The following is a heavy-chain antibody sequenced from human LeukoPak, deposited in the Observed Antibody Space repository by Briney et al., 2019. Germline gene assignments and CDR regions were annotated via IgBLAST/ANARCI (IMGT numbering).Heavy chain of an antibody. J-gene: IGHJ4*02. Sequence: ASVKVSCKASGYTFTGYYLHWVRQAPGQGLEWMGWTNPNSGGTSYAQKFQGRVTMTRDTSISTAYMELSRLRSDDTAVYYCPRDRGSSGWNFDFWGQGTLVTVSS. CDR3: PRDRGSSGWNFDF. V-gene: IGHV1-2*02. D-gene: IGHD6-19*01. CDR1: GYTFTGYY. CDR2: TNPNSGGT.